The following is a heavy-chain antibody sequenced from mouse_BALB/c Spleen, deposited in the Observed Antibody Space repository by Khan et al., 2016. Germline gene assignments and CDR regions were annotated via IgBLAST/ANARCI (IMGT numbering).Heavy chain of an antibody. J-gene: IGHJ3*01. CDR3: TRDWAWFTY. CDR2: IRLKSNNYAT. V-gene: IGHV6-6*02. CDR1: GFIFTNYW. Sequence: EVKLEESGGGLVQPGGSMKLSCVVSGFIFTNYWMNWVRQSPEKGLEWIAEIRLKSNNYATHYAESVKGRFTISRDDSKNSVCLQMNNLRVEDTGIYYCTRDWAWFTYWGQGTLVTVSA.